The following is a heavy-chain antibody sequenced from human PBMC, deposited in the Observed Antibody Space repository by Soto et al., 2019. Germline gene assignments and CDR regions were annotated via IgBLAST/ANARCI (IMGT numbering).Heavy chain of an antibody. Sequence: SETLSLTCTVSGGSISSGDYYWSWIRQLPGKDLEWIAYIYYNGNTYYTPSLKSRATISLDTSRNQFFLNLNSVTAADTVVYYCARHVNLPLAGTGFDSWGRGTLVTVSS. CDR3: ARHVNLPLAGTGFDS. V-gene: IGHV4-31*03. J-gene: IGHJ4*02. CDR2: IYYNGNT. D-gene: IGHD6-19*01. CDR1: GGSISSGDYY.